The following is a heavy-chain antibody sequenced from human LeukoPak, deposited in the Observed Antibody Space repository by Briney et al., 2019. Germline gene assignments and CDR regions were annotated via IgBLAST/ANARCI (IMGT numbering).Heavy chain of an antibody. CDR1: GFSVSSNF. CDR2: LYSGGST. J-gene: IGHJ3*02. V-gene: IGHV3-53*01. D-gene: IGHD6-13*01. CDR3: AKDEDSSSWHWAAFDI. Sequence: GGSLRLSCAASGFSVSSNFMTWVRQAPGKGLEWVSVLYSGGSTYYADSVKGRFTFSRDNSKNTLYLQMNSLRAEDTAVYYCAKDEDSSSWHWAAFDIWGQGTMVTVSP.